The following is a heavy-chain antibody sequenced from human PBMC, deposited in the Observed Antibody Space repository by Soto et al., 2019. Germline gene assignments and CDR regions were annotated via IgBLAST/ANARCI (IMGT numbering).Heavy chain of an antibody. V-gene: IGHV4-59*08. J-gene: IGHJ4*02. D-gene: IGHD3-22*01. CDR1: GFSIRPYY. CDR3: ARLGGYYQAFDN. CDR2: IYYTGST. Sequence: PXXTLSLHCNVSGFSIRPYYWCWIRQPPGKGLEWVGYIYYTGSTKYNPSLKSRVTISVDTSKNQVSLKLTYVTAADTAVYYCARLGGYYQAFDNWGQGTLVTVS.